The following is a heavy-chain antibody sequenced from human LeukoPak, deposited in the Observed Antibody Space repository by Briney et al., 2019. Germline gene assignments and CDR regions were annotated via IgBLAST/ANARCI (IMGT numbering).Heavy chain of an antibody. D-gene: IGHD2-8*02. Sequence: GGSLRLSCAASGFTFSSYRMNWVRQAPGKGLEWVSDISSSSTTIYYADSVKGRFTISRDNAKNSLYLQMNSLRAEDTAVYYCARDTGGRGWFDPWGQGTLVTVSS. V-gene: IGHV3-48*01. CDR2: ISSSSTTI. CDR3: ARDTGGRGWFDP. CDR1: GFTFSSYR. J-gene: IGHJ5*02.